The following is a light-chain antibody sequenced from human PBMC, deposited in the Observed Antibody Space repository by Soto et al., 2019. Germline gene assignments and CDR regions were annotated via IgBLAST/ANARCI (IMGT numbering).Light chain of an antibody. J-gene: IGKJ3*01. CDR1: QSLTGIY. Sequence: IVLTQSPGTLSLSPGERATLSCRASQSLTGIYLAWYQQRPGHAPRLLSYGISRRATGITDRFSGSGSGSDFTITSIRLEDVAFGLYQSQQYGTSATAFGPGTKVEI. CDR2: GIS. V-gene: IGKV3-20*01. CDR3: QQYGTSATA.